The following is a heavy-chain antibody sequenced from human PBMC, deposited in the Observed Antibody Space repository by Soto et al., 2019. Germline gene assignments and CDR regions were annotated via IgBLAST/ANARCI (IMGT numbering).Heavy chain of an antibody. J-gene: IGHJ4*02. CDR2: INAGNGNT. V-gene: IGHV1-3*01. Sequence: GASVKVSCKASGYTFTSYAMHWVRQAPGQRLEWMGWINAGNGNTKYSQKFQGRVTITRDTSASTAYMELSSLRSEDTAVYYCARDIEYSSSESSDLDYWGQGXLVSVSS. D-gene: IGHD6-6*01. CDR3: ARDIEYSSSESSDLDY. CDR1: GYTFTSYA.